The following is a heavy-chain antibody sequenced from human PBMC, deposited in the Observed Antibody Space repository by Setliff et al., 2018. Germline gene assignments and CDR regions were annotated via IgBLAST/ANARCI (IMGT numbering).Heavy chain of an antibody. D-gene: IGHD3-3*01. CDR2: IFPSGST. Sequence: SETLSLTCTVSGGSISSGGYYWSWIRQHPGKGLEWIGRIFPSGSTNYNPSLKSRVTISVDTSKNQFSLKLSSVTAADTAVYYCARAFTYYNFWSGYGYGMDVWGQGTTVTVSS. CDR1: GGSISSGGYY. V-gene: IGHV4-61*02. CDR3: ARAFTYYNFWSGYGYGMDV. J-gene: IGHJ6*02.